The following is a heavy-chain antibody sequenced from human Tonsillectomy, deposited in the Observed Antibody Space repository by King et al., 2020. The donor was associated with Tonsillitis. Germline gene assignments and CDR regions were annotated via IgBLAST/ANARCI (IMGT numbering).Heavy chain of an antibody. D-gene: IGHD6-19*01. J-gene: IGHJ6*02. Sequence: QLVQSGAEVKKPGASVKVSCKASGYTFTGYYMHWVRQAPGQGLEWMGWINPNSGGTNYAQKFQGRVTMTRDTSISTAYMELSRLRSDDTAVYYCARAPSPYSSGWFGYYYYGMDVWGQGTTVTVSS. V-gene: IGHV1-2*02. CDR1: GYTFTGYY. CDR3: ARAPSPYSSGWFGYYYYGMDV. CDR2: INPNSGGT.